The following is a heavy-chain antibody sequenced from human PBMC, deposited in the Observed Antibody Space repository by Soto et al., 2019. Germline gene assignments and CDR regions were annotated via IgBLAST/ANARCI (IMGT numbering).Heavy chain of an antibody. V-gene: IGHV4-39*01. Sequence: SETLSLTCTVSGGSMSSSSYYWGWIRQPPGKGLEWIGGIYYSGSTYYNPSLKSRVTISVDTSKNQFSLKLSSVTAADTAVYYCARQIYDILTGPEGFDYWGQGTLVTVSS. D-gene: IGHD3-9*01. CDR2: IYYSGST. J-gene: IGHJ4*02. CDR3: ARQIYDILTGPEGFDY. CDR1: GGSMSSSSYY.